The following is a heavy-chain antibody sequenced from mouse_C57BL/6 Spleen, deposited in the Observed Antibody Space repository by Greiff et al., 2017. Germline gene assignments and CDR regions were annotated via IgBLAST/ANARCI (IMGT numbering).Heavy chain of an antibody. Sequence: DVKLQESGEGLVKPGGSLKLSCAASGFTFSSYAMSWVRQTPEKRLEWVAYISSGGDYIYYADTVKGRFTISRDNARNTLYLQMSSLKSEDTAMYYCTRVYGNFFMDYWGQGTSVTVSS. J-gene: IGHJ4*01. D-gene: IGHD2-1*01. CDR3: TRVYGNFFMDY. V-gene: IGHV5-9-1*02. CDR1: GFTFSSYA. CDR2: ISSGGDYI.